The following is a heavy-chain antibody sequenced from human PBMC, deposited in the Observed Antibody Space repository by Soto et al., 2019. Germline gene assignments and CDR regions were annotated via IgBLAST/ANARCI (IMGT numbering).Heavy chain of an antibody. J-gene: IGHJ6*02. CDR2: IYHSGST. D-gene: IGHD3-10*01. V-gene: IGHV4-4*02. Sequence: SETLSLTCAVSGGSIISSNCLILFRQPPGKGLEWIGEIYHSGSTNYNPSLKSRVTISVDKSKNQFSLKLSSVTAADTAVYYCARDLGVLGMDVWGQGTTVTVSS. CDR1: GGSIISSNC. CDR3: ARDLGVLGMDV.